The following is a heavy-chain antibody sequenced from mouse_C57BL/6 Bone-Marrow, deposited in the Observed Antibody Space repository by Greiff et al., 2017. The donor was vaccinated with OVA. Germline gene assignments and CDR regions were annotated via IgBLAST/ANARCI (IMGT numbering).Heavy chain of an antibody. J-gene: IGHJ4*01. Sequence: EVKVEESGGGLVQPGGSLKLSCAASGFTFSDYYMYWVRQTPEKRLEWVAYISNGGGSTYYPDTVKGRFTISRDNAKNTLYLQMSRLKSEDTAMYYCARFPTTYAMDYWGQGTSVTVSS. D-gene: IGHD1-1*01. CDR2: ISNGGGST. CDR3: ARFPTTYAMDY. CDR1: GFTFSDYY. V-gene: IGHV5-12*01.